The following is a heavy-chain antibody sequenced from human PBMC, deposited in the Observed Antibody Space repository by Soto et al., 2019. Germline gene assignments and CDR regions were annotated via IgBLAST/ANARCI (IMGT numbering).Heavy chain of an antibody. CDR1: GYTFTSYG. V-gene: IGHV1-18*01. CDR3: ARSVVYCTSIPRLLHSF. J-gene: IGHJ1*01. D-gene: IGHD2-2*01. Sequence: ASVKVSCKASGYTFTSYGYAWVRQAPGQGLEWMGWISAYNGDTNYAQKFQDRVTLTTDTSTTTAHMELRNLGSDDTAVYYCARSVVYCTSIPRLLHSFCGLGSLVPVSS. CDR2: ISAYNGDT.